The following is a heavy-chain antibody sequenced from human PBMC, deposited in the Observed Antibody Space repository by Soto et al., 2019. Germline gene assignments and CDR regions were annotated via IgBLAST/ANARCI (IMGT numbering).Heavy chain of an antibody. CDR2: IIVHYGTA. J-gene: IGHJ3*02. Sequence: QMQLVQSGTEVKTPGSSVKVSCRASGDILSSPAVSWVRQAPGQGLEWMGGIIVHYGTANYAQNFQGRVTITADESTRTAYLELNSLIPNDTAMYYCARDREATWLIFDIWGQGTMVIVSP. CDR1: GDILSSPA. V-gene: IGHV1-69*01. D-gene: IGHD1-26*01. CDR3: ARDREATWLIFDI.